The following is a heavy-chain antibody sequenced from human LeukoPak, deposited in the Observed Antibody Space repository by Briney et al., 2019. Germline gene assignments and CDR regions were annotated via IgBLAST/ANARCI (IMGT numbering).Heavy chain of an antibody. D-gene: IGHD2-2*01. Sequence: PGGSLRLSCAASGLTFSSHALSWVRQAPGKGLGWVSSLSGSGYNTYYADSVKGRFTISRDNSKNTVYLQMNSLRAEDTAVYYCAKDPYGTRYFDYWGQGTLVTVSS. J-gene: IGHJ4*02. V-gene: IGHV3-23*01. CDR2: LSGSGYNT. CDR1: GLTFSSHA. CDR3: AKDPYGTRYFDY.